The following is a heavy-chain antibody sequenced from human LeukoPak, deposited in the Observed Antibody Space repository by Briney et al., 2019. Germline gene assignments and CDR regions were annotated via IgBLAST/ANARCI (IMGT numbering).Heavy chain of an antibody. V-gene: IGHV3-21*01. CDR3: ARESGYSGYLGY. CDR2: ISSSSSYI. J-gene: IGHJ4*02. Sequence: PGGSLRLSCAASGFTFSSYSMNWVRQAPGKGLEWVSSISSSSSYIYYADSVKGRFTISRDNAKNSLYLQMNSLRAEDTAVYYGARESGYSGYLGYWGQGTLVTVSS. CDR1: GFTFSSYS. D-gene: IGHD5-12*01.